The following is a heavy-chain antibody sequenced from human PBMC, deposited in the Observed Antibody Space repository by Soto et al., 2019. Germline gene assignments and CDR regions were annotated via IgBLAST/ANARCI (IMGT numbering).Heavy chain of an antibody. CDR3: ARNEGSSWYHYYYDGMDV. CDR2: MNPNSGNT. Sequence: QVQLVQSGAEVKKPGASVKVSCKASGYTFTSYDINWVRQATGQGLEWMGWMNPNSGNTGSAQKLQGSVTMTRNTSKSTAYMEMTSLRSEDTAVYYCARNEGSSWYHYYYDGMDVWGQGTTVTVSS. J-gene: IGHJ6*02. CDR1: GYTFTSYD. D-gene: IGHD6-13*01. V-gene: IGHV1-8*01.